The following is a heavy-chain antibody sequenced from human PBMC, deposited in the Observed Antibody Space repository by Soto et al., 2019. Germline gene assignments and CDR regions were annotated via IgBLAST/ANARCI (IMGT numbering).Heavy chain of an antibody. CDR3: TKDSHWGIISSTQAH. CDR1: EVTSIGSA. Sequence: SCRVAEVTSIGSAGRRISKKTGKGLEWVSGINGGDDSKHYAESVRGRFTIIRDNSKNTLLLQMNSLRVEDTAIFFCTKDSHWGIISSTQAHRGHGTQVPVSS. J-gene: IGHJ4*01. CDR2: INGGDDSK. D-gene: IGHD6-6*01. V-gene: IGHV3-23*01.